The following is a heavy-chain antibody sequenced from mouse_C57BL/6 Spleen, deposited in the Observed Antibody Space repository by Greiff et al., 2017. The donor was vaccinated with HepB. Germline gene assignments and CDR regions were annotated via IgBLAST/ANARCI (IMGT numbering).Heavy chain of an antibody. Sequence: SGAELVRPGASVTLSCKASGYTFTDYEMHWVKQTPVHGLEWIGAIDPETGGTAYNQKFKGKAILTADKSSSTAYMELRSLTSEDSAVYYCTPYGSSYPWFAYWGQGTLVTVSA. D-gene: IGHD1-1*01. CDR1: GYTFTDYE. J-gene: IGHJ3*01. CDR2: IDPETGGT. V-gene: IGHV1-15*01. CDR3: TPYGSSYPWFAY.